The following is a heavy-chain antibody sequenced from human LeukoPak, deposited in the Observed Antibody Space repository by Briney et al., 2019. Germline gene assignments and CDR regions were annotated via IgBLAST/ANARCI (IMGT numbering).Heavy chain of an antibody. CDR2: TSGSGGNT. Sequence: GGSLRLSCAASGFTLRSYDMSWARQAPGKGLEWVAATSGSGGNTYYADSVKGRFTISRDNSKNTLYLQMNSLRAEDTAVYYCAKEYSGYDFDYWGQGTLVTVSS. V-gene: IGHV3-23*01. CDR3: AKEYSGYDFDY. J-gene: IGHJ4*02. CDR1: GFTLRSYD. D-gene: IGHD5-12*01.